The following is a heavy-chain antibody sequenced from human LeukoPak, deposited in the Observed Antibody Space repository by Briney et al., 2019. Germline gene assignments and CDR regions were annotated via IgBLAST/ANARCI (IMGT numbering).Heavy chain of an antibody. V-gene: IGHV4-31*03. J-gene: IGHJ4*02. CDR1: GGSISSGGYY. D-gene: IGHD5-12*01. CDR2: IYYSGST. Sequence: SETLSLTCTVSGGSISSGGYYWSWIRQHPGQGLEWIGYIYYSGSTYYNPSLKSRVTISVDTSKNQFSLKLSSVTAADTAVYYCARMATIGVAVAVYYFDYWGQGTLVTVSS. CDR3: ARMATIGVAVAVYYFDY.